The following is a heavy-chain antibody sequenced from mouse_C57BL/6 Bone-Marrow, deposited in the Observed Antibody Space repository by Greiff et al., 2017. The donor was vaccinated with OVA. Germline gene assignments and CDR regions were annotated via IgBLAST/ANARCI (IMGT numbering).Heavy chain of an antibody. CDR1: GFSLTSYA. J-gene: IGHJ2*01. D-gene: IGHD1-1*01. CDR2: IWTGGGT. V-gene: IGHV2-9-1*01. CDR3: ARLFISTVRYYFDY. Sequence: VQLKESGPGLVAPSQSLSITCTVSGFSLTSYAISWVRQPPGKGLEWLGVIWTGGGTNYNSALKSRLSISKDNSKSQVFLKMNSLQSDDTARYYCARLFISTVRYYFDYWGQGTTLTVSS.